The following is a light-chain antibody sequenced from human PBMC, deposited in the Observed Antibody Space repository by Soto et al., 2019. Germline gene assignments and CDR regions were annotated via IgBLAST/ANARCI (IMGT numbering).Light chain of an antibody. CDR3: QQYGSSGT. Sequence: ETVLTQSPGTLTLSPVERATLSCRASQSVSNNYLAWYQQKPGQAPRLLIYGASNRATGIPDRFSGSGSGTDFTLTISRLEPEDFAVYYCQQYGSSGTFGQGTKVDI. V-gene: IGKV3-20*01. J-gene: IGKJ1*01. CDR2: GAS. CDR1: QSVSNNY.